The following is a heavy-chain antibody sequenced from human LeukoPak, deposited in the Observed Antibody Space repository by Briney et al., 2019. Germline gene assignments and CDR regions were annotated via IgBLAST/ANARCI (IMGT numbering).Heavy chain of an antibody. V-gene: IGHV4-59*01. D-gene: IGHD2-15*01. CDR3: SRRALRYCSGLTCHYYFYMDV. Sequence: SETLSLTCSVSGGSINSYFWSWIRQPPGKGLEWVGYVSGNGSTNYNPSLKSRLALSVDTSKNQFSLKLSSVTAADTAVYYCSRRALRYCSGLTCHYYFYMDVWGKGTTVTVSS. CDR1: GGSINSYF. CDR2: VSGNGST. J-gene: IGHJ6*03.